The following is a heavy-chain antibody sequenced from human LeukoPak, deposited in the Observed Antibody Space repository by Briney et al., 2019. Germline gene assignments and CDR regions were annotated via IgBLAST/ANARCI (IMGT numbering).Heavy chain of an antibody. J-gene: IGHJ4*02. Sequence: GGSLRLSCAASGFTFDDYTMHWVRQTPGKGLEWVSLISWDGGSTYYADSVKGRLTISRDNTKNSLYLQMNSLRTEDTAFYYCAKGYSGYDSVDYWGQGTLVTVSS. CDR1: GFTFDDYT. V-gene: IGHV3-43*01. D-gene: IGHD5-12*01. CDR2: ISWDGGST. CDR3: AKGYSGYDSVDY.